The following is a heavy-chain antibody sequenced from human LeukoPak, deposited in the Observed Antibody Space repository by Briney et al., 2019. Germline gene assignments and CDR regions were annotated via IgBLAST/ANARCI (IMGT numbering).Heavy chain of an antibody. CDR1: GGSFSVYH. Sequence: SETLSLTCAVYGGSFSVYHWSWIRQPPGKGLEWIGEINHSGSTNYNPSLKSRVTISVDTSKNQFSLKLSSVTAADTAVYYCARHRRENYYGSGSYYNYNPFDYWGQGTLVTVSS. V-gene: IGHV4-34*01. D-gene: IGHD3-10*01. CDR2: INHSGST. CDR3: ARHRRENYYGSGSYYNYNPFDY. J-gene: IGHJ4*02.